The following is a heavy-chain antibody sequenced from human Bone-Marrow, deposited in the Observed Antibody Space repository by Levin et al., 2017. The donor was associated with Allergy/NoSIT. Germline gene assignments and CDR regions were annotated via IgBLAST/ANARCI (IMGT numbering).Heavy chain of an antibody. CDR2: ISYDGSNK. D-gene: IGHD3-10*01. Sequence: AGESLKISCAASGFTFSSYGMHWVRQAPGKGLEWVAVISYDGSNKYYADSVKGRFTISRDNSKNTLYLQMNSLRAEDTAVYYCANLSFYGSGSYYSNSDYWGQGTLVTVSS. J-gene: IGHJ4*02. CDR3: ANLSFYGSGSYYSNSDY. V-gene: IGHV3-30*18. CDR1: GFTFSSYG.